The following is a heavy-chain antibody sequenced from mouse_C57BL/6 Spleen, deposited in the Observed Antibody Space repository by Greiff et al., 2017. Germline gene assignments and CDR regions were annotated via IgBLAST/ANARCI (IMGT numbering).Heavy chain of an antibody. CDR1: GYTFTSYW. CDR3: GRDYYSNYVPFAY. J-gene: IGHJ3*01. V-gene: IGHV1-69*01. Sequence: QVQLQQPGAELVKPGASVKLSCKASGYTFTSYWMHWVKQRPGQGLEWIGEINPTDSYTNYNEKFKGKSTLTVDKSSSTAYMLLSSLTSEDSAVYYCGRDYYSNYVPFAYWGQGTLVTVSA. CDR2: INPTDSYT. D-gene: IGHD2-5*01.